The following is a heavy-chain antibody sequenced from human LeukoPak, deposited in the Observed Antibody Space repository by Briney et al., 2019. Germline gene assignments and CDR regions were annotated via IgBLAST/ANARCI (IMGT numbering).Heavy chain of an antibody. CDR1: GVSISSGDYY. D-gene: IGHD4-17*01. CDR3: ARVYGAPDWFDP. V-gene: IGHV4-30-4*01. Sequence: SQTLSLTCTVSGVSISSGDYYWSWIRQPPGKGLEWIGYIYYSGSTYYNPSLKSRVTISVDTSKNQFSLKLSSVTAADTAVYYCARVYGAPDWFDPWGQGTLVTVSS. J-gene: IGHJ5*02. CDR2: IYYSGST.